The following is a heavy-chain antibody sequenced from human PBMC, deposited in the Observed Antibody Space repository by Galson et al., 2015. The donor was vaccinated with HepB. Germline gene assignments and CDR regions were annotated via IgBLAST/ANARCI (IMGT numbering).Heavy chain of an antibody. CDR1: GGTFSSYA. CDR3: ARGTRRDGYNYSVGKVGYYYYYGMDV. CDR2: IIPIFGTA. D-gene: IGHD5-24*01. Sequence: SVKVSCKASGGTFSSYAISWVRQAPGQGLEWMGGIIPIFGTANYAQKFQGRVTITADESTSTAYMELSSLRSEDTAVYYCARGTRRDGYNYSVGKVGYYYYYGMDVWGQGTTVTVSS. J-gene: IGHJ6*02. V-gene: IGHV1-69*13.